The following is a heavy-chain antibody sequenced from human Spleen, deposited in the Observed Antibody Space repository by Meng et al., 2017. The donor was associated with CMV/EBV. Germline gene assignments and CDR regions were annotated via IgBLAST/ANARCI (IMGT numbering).Heavy chain of an antibody. CDR2: INPNSGGT. CDR1: GYNFTGYY. CDR3: ARGGGYGSGSYYNVRYYYYYGMDV. V-gene: IGHV1-2*02. J-gene: IGHJ6*02. D-gene: IGHD3-10*01. Sequence: ASVKVSCKASGYNFTGYYIHWVRQAPGQGLEWMGWINPNSGGTNYAQKLQGRVTMTTDTSTSTAYIELRSLRSDDTAVYYCARGGGYGSGSYYNVRYYYYYGMDVWGQGTTVTVSS.